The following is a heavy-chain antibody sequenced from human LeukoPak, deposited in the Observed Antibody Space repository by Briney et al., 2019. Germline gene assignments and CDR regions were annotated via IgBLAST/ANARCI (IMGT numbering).Heavy chain of an antibody. CDR3: ARGPLQKWLQPFFDY. Sequence: GRSLRVSCAASGFTFSSYAMHWVRQAPGKGLEWVTIISYDGSNKYYADSVRGRFTISRDNSKNMLYLQMDSLRAEDTAVYFCARGPLQKWLQPFFDYWGQGALVTVS. V-gene: IGHV3-30*01. J-gene: IGHJ4*02. D-gene: IGHD5-24*01. CDR2: ISYDGSNK. CDR1: GFTFSSYA.